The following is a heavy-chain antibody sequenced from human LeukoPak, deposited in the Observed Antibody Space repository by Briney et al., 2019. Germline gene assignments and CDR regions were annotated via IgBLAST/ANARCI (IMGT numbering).Heavy chain of an antibody. CDR3: ARRHIDCATTTCYVDY. D-gene: IGHD1-26*01. J-gene: IGHJ4*02. CDR2: INPNSGVT. Sequence: ASMRVSCKASTYTFTGYYIHWVRQAPGQGLEWMGWINPNSGVTSFAQKFQGRDTMTRDTSISTAYMELSRLRSDDTAVYYCARRHIDCATTTCYVDYWGQGTLVTVSS. CDR1: TYTFTGYY. V-gene: IGHV1-2*02.